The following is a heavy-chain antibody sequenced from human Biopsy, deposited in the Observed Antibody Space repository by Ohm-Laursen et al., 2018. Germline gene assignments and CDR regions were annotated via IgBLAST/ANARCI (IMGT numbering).Heavy chain of an antibody. CDR2: ITPKSGGT. CDR1: GFTFTGYY. J-gene: IGHJ4*02. V-gene: IGHV1-2*02. CDR3: AMQSVAQMKNFDY. D-gene: IGHD6-19*01. Sequence: ASVKVSCKASGFTFTGYYIHWVRQAPGQGLEWMGWITPKSGGTNYAQTFQGNITITKNTSMSTAYMEMSMLRSDDTAVYYCAMQSVAQMKNFDYWGQGTLVTVSS.